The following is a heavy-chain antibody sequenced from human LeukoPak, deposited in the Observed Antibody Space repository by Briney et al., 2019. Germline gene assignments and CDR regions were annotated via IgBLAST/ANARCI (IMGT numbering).Heavy chain of an antibody. CDR3: ARAEDCSGGSCYSGY. CDR1: GFTFSSYE. J-gene: IGHJ4*02. D-gene: IGHD2-15*01. CDR2: ISSSGSTI. V-gene: IGHV3-48*03. Sequence: PGGSLRLSCAVSGFTFSSYEMNWVRQAPGKGLEGVSYISSSGSTIYYADSVEGRFTISRDNAKNSLYLQMNSLRAEDTAVYYCARAEDCSGGSCYSGYWGQGTLVTVSS.